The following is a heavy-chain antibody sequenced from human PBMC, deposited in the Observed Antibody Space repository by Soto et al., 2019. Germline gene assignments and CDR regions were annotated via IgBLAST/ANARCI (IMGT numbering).Heavy chain of an antibody. CDR3: ARDRTMIVVVISRYFDY. V-gene: IGHV3-30-3*01. D-gene: IGHD3-22*01. CDR2: ISYDGSNK. Sequence: PGGSLRLSCAASGFTFSSYAMHWVRQAPGKGLEWVAVISYDGSNKYYADSVKGRFTISRDNSKNTLYLQMNSLRAEDTAVYYCARDRTMIVVVISRYFDYWGQGTLVTVSS. J-gene: IGHJ4*02. CDR1: GFTFSSYA.